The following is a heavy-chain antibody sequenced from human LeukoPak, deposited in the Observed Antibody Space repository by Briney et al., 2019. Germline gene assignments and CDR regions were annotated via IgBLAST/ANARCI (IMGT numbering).Heavy chain of an antibody. D-gene: IGHD2-15*01. J-gene: IGHJ6*03. CDR3: ARMGTMGAASYNSYYYYMDV. CDR1: GSTLSSYW. V-gene: IGHV3-7*01. CDR2: IKEDGSER. Sequence: PGGSLRLSCGGSGSTLSSYWMTWVRQAPGKGLEWVANIKEDGSERHYVDSVKGRFTISRDNAENSLYLQMNSLRAEDTAVYYCARMGTMGAASYNSYYYYMDVWGKGTTVTVSS.